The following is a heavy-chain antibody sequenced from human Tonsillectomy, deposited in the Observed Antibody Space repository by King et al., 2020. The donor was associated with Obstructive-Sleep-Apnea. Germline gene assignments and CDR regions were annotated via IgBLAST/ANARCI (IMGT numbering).Heavy chain of an antibody. J-gene: IGHJ4*02. CDR2: ITKSSSGT. CDR3: AKKLYGDSFFDS. D-gene: IGHD4-17*01. CDR1: GFTFRNYA. Sequence: VQLVESGGDLVQPGGSLRLSCKVSGFTFRNYAMTWVRHVPGKGLDWVSSITKSSSGTYYADSVKGRFTISRDNSENTLYLQMHSLRAEDTAVYFCAKKLYGDSFFDSWGQGTLVTVSS. V-gene: IGHV3-23*04.